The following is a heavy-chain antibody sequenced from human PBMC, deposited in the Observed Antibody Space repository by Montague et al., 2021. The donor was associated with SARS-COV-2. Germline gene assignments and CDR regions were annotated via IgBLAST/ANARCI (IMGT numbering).Heavy chain of an antibody. CDR3: ARAGGKGIFGVLPNYYMDV. CDR1: GFTFSSYD. Sequence: SLRLSCAASGFTFSSYDMHWVRQATGKGLEWVSAIGTAGDTSYPGSVKGRFTISRENTKNSLYLQMNSLRARDTAVYYCARAGGKGIFGVLPNYYMDVWGKGTTVTVSS. CDR2: IGTAGDT. J-gene: IGHJ6*03. D-gene: IGHD3-3*01. V-gene: IGHV3-13*01.